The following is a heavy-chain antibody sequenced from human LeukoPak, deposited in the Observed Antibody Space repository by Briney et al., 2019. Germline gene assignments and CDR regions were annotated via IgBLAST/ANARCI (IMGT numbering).Heavy chain of an antibody. CDR2: INHSGST. V-gene: IGHV4-34*01. CDR1: GGSFSGYY. CDR3: ANIAVARNDAFDI. D-gene: IGHD6-19*01. J-gene: IGHJ3*02. Sequence: PSETLSLTCAVYGGSFSGYYWSWIRQPPGKGLEWIGEINHSGSTNYNPSLKSRVTISVDTSKNQFSLKLSSVTAADTAVYYCANIAVARNDAFDIWGQGTMVTVSS.